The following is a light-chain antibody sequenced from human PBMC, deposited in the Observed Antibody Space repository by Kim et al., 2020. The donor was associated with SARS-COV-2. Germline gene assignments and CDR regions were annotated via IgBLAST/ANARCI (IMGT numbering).Light chain of an antibody. V-gene: IGKV1-39*01. CDR1: QSIRSY. Sequence: SIGDRVPITCRASQSIRSYLNWYQQKSGKAPKLLIYDASTLQSGVPSRFSGSGSGTDFTLTISSLQPEDFATYYCQQSYSALLWTFGQGTKVDIK. CDR2: DAS. J-gene: IGKJ1*01. CDR3: QQSYSALLWT.